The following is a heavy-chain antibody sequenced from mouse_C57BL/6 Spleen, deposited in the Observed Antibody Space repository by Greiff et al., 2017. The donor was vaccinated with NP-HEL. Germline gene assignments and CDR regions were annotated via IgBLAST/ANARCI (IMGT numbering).Heavy chain of an antibody. V-gene: IGHV1-82*01. CDR2: IYPGDGDT. J-gene: IGHJ1*03. D-gene: IGHD2-4*01. CDR3: ARERGDYDGGYFDV. CDR1: GYAFSSSW. Sequence: VKLLESGPELVKPGASVKISCKASGYAFSSSWMNWVKQRPGKGLEWIGRIYPGDGDTNYNGKFKGKATLTADKSSSTAYMQLSSLTSEDSAVYFCARERGDYDGGYFDVWGTGTTVTVSS.